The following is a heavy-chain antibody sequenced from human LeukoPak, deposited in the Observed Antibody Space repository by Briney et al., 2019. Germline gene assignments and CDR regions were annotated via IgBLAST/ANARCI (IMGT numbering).Heavy chain of an antibody. CDR2: TYYRSKWYN. CDR1: GDSVSSNSAT. CDR3: ARSPSPYSSGWYFDY. V-gene: IGHV6-1*01. J-gene: IGHJ4*02. Sequence: SQTLSLTCAISGDSVSSNSATWDWIRQSPSRGLEWLGRTYYRSKWYNDYAVSVKSRVTINPDTSKNQFSLQLNSVTPEDTAVYYCARSPSPYSSGWYFDYWGQGTLVTVSS. D-gene: IGHD6-19*01.